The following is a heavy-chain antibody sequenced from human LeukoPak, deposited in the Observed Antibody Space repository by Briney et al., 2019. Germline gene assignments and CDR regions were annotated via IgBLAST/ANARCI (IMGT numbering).Heavy chain of an antibody. V-gene: IGHV4-39*01. Sequence: SETLSLTCTVSGGSISSSSYYWGWIRQPPGKGLEWIGSIYYSGSTYYNPSLKSRVTISVDTSKNQFSLKLSSVTAADMAVYYCSRHVNTFDYWGQGALVTVSS. CDR3: SRHVNTFDY. CDR2: IYYSGST. CDR1: GGSISSSSYY. J-gene: IGHJ4*02.